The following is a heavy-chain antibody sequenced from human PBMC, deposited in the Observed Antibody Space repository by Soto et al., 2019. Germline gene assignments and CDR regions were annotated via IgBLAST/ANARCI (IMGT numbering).Heavy chain of an antibody. J-gene: IGHJ6*03. Sequence: GGSLRLSCAASGFTFSSYGMHWVRQAPGKGLEWVAVISYDGSNKYYADSVKGRFTISRDNSKNTLYLQMNSLRAEDTAVYYCAKDGWSGYYGYYYMDVWGKGTTVTVSS. D-gene: IGHD3-3*01. CDR1: GFTFSSYG. CDR3: AKDGWSGYYGYYYMDV. CDR2: ISYDGSNK. V-gene: IGHV3-30*18.